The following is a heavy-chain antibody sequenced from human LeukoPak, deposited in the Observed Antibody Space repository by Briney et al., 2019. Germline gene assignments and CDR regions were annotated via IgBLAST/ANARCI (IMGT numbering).Heavy chain of an antibody. CDR2: ISHSGST. V-gene: IGHV4-34*01. CDR1: GGSFSGYY. J-gene: IGHJ3*02. D-gene: IGHD2-2*02. Sequence: SETLSLTCAVYGGSFSGYYWSWIRQPPGKGLEWIGEISHSGSTNYNPSLKSRVTISVDTSKNQFSLKLSSVTAADTAVYYCARLRKRRVVVVPAAILNAFDIWGQGTMVTVSS. CDR3: ARLRKRRVVVVPAAILNAFDI.